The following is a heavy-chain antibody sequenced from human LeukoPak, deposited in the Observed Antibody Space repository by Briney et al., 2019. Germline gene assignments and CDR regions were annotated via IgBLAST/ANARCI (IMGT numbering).Heavy chain of an antibody. J-gene: IGHJ4*02. Sequence: GGSLRLSRAASGFTFSSYSMNWVRQAPGKGLEWVSSISSSSSYIYYADSVKGRFTISRDNAKNSLYLQMNSLRAEDTAVYYCARDGPGIAAAENQIDYWGQGTLVTVSS. CDR2: ISSSSSYI. CDR3: ARDGPGIAAAENQIDY. CDR1: GFTFSSYS. V-gene: IGHV3-21*01. D-gene: IGHD6-13*01.